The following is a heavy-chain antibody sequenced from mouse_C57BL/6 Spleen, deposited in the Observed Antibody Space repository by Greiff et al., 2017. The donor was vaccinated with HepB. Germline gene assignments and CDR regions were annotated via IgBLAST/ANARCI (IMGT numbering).Heavy chain of an antibody. CDR3: ARERITTVVARNAMDY. CDR1: GYTFTGYW. J-gene: IGHJ4*01. V-gene: IGHV1-9*01. D-gene: IGHD1-1*01. Sequence: VQLQQSGAELMKPGASVKLSCKATGYTFTGYWIEWVKQRPGHGLEWIGEILPGSGSTNYNEKFKGKATFTADTSSNTAYMQLSSLTTEDSAIYYCARERITTVVARNAMDYWGQGTSVTVSS. CDR2: ILPGSGST.